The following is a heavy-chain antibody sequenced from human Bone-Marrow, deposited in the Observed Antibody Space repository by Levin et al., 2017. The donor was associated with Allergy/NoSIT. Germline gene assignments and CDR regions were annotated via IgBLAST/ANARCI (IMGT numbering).Heavy chain of an antibody. Sequence: SCEASGFTFRDYGMHWVRQAPGKGLEWVAAISFDRMHKNYVHSVKGRFTISRDNSNNTLTLQMSSLRVEDSAIYYCTRDAAMALYYFDNWGQGTLVTVSS. V-gene: IGHV3-30*03. CDR3: TRDAAMALYYFDN. CDR2: ISFDRMHK. D-gene: IGHD3-16*01. J-gene: IGHJ4*02. CDR1: GFTFRDYG.